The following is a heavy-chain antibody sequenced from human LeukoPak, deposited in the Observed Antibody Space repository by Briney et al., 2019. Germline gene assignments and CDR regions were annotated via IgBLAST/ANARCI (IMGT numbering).Heavy chain of an antibody. Sequence: HSGGSLRLSCAPSGFTFSSYSMNWVRQAPGKGLEWVSFISSSSSPIYYADSVKGRFTISRDNAKNSVYLQMNSLRDEDTAVYDCARGGLEWLSYWGQGTLVTVSS. V-gene: IGHV3-48*02. CDR2: ISSSSSPI. J-gene: IGHJ4*02. CDR1: GFTFSSYS. CDR3: ARGGLEWLSY. D-gene: IGHD6-19*01.